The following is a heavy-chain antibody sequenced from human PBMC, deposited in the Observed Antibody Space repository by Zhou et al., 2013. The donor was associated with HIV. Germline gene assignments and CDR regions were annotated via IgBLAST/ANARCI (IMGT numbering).Heavy chain of an antibody. CDR3: ARRVVEAGKPFDH. J-gene: IGHJ4*02. CDR2: INPSGGST. CDR1: GYTFTSYY. D-gene: IGHD2-2*01. Sequence: QVQLVQSGAEVKKPGASVKVSCKASGYTFTSYYMHWVRQAPGQGLEWMGIINPSGGSTSYAQKFQGRVTMTRDTSTSTVYMELSSLRSEDTAVYFCARRVVEAGKPFDHWGQGTLVTVSS. V-gene: IGHV1-46*01.